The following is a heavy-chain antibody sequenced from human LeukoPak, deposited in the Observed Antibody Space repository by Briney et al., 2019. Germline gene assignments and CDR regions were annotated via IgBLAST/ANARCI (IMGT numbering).Heavy chain of an antibody. D-gene: IGHD4-11*01. J-gene: IGHJ4*01. Sequence: PGRSLRLSCAASGFIFSHYGMHWVRQAPGKGLEWVAVIWSDASNRFYAGSVKGRFTISRDNSQNTLFLQMNSLRAEETAMYYCARDAQRGFDYSNSLEYWGHGTRVTVSS. CDR1: GFIFSHYG. CDR2: IWSDASNR. V-gene: IGHV3-33*01. CDR3: ARDAQRGFDYSNSLEY.